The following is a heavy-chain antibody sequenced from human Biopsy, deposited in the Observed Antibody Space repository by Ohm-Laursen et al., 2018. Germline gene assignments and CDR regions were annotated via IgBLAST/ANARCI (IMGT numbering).Heavy chain of an antibody. V-gene: IGHV3-30*03. J-gene: IGHJ2*01. CDR1: GFTFTSYA. CDR3: ARDGKRWDYSTYFSWHFDL. Sequence: SLRLSCAASGFTFTSYAMHWVRQAPGKGLVWVAVISYDGSGEYYADSLQGRFIISRDNPKNTVDLQMNSLRTEDTAVYFCARDGKRWDYSTYFSWHFDLWGRGTLATVSS. D-gene: IGHD4-11*01. CDR2: ISYDGSGE.